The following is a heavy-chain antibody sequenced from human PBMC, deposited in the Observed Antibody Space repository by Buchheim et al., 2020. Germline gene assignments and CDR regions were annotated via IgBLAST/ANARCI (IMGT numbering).Heavy chain of an antibody. V-gene: IGHV1-8*01. CDR1: GYTFTSYD. Sequence: QVQLVQSGAEVKKPGASVKVSCKASGYTFTSYDINWVRQATGQGLEWMGWMNPNSGNTGYAQKFQGRVTMTRNTSISTAYMELSSLRSEDTAVYYCAREGRLYSSGWYPVDAFDIGGQGTMLTVSS. CDR2: MNPNSGNT. D-gene: IGHD6-19*01. J-gene: IGHJ3*02. CDR3: AREGRLYSSGWYPVDAFDI.